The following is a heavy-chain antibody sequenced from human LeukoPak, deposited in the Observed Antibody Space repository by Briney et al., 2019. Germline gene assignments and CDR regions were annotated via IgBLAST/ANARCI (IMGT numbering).Heavy chain of an antibody. Sequence: TGGSLRLSCAASGFTFSSYAMSWVRQAPGKGLEWVSAISGSGGSTYYADSVKGRFTISRDNSKNTLYLQINSLRAEDTAVYYCAKSVIHCTNGVCWYDYWGQGTLVTVSS. CDR3: AKSVIHCTNGVCWYDY. CDR1: GFTFSSYA. V-gene: IGHV3-23*01. D-gene: IGHD2-8*01. CDR2: ISGSGGST. J-gene: IGHJ4*02.